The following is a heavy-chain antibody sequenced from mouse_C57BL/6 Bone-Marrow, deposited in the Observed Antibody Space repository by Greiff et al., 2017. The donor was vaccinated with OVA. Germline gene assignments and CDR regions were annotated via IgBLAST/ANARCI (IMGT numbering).Heavy chain of an antibody. Sequence: EVKVVESGGDLVKPGGSLKLSCAASGFTFSSYGMSWVRQTPDKRLEWVATISSGGSYTYYPDSVKGRFTISRDNAKNTLYLQMSSLKSEDTAMYYCARHELLWLRREFAYWGQGTLVTVSA. CDR3: ARHELLWLRREFAY. D-gene: IGHD2-2*01. CDR1: GFTFSSYG. V-gene: IGHV5-6*01. CDR2: ISSGGSYT. J-gene: IGHJ3*01.